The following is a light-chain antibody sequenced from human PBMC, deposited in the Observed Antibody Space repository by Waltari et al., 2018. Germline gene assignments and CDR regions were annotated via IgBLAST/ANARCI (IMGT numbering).Light chain of an antibody. CDR3: QQYYSTSPLT. Sequence: DIVMTQSPHSLAVSVGERATITCKSSQSLLYSSNNKNYLAWYQQKPGQPPKLLIYWASTREVGVPDRFSGSGSGTEFTLTISSLQAEDVAVYYCQQYYSTSPLTFGGGTKVEIK. CDR1: QSLLYSSNNKNY. V-gene: IGKV4-1*01. CDR2: WAS. J-gene: IGKJ4*01.